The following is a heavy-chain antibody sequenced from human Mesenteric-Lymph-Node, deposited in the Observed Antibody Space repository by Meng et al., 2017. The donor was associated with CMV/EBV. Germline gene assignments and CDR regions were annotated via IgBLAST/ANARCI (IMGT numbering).Heavy chain of an antibody. CDR3: AREKIGITMVRGAYGMDV. J-gene: IGHJ6*02. CDR1: GYTFIDYY. V-gene: IGHV1-2*02. D-gene: IGHD3-10*01. CDR2: INPNNGDT. Sequence: ASVKVSCKASGYTFIDYYLHWVRQAPGQGLEWVGWINPNNGDTNSAQKFQGRVTMTRDTSISTAYMELSRLRSDDTAVYYCAREKIGITMVRGAYGMDVWGQGTTVTVSS.